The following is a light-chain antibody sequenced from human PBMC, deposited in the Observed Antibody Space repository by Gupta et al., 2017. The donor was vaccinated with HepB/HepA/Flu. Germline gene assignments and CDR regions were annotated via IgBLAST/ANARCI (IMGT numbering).Light chain of an antibody. CDR2: WAS. Sequence: DIVMTQSPDSLAVSLGERATINCKSSQSVLYSPNNKNYLAWFQQKPGQPPKLLIYWASVRESGVPDRFSGSGSGADFTLTISSLQAEDVGDYYCQQYAGDPWTFGQGTKVEIK. J-gene: IGKJ1*01. CDR3: QQYAGDPWT. CDR1: QSVLYSPNNKNY. V-gene: IGKV4-1*01.